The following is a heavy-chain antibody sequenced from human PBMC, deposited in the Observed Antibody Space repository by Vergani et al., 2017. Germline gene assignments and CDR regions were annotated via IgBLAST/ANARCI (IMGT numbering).Heavy chain of an antibody. V-gene: IGHV4-61*01. D-gene: IGHD3-3*01. Sequence: QVQLQESGPGLVKPSETLSLTCTVSGGSVSSGSYYWSWIRQPPGKGLEWIGYIYYSGSTNYNPSHKSRVTISVDTSKNQFSLRLSSVTAADTAVYYCARDRGACTIVGVVITREYNWFDPWGQGTLVTVSS. J-gene: IGHJ5*02. CDR1: GGSVSSGSYY. CDR3: ARDRGACTIVGVVITREYNWFDP. CDR2: IYYSGST.